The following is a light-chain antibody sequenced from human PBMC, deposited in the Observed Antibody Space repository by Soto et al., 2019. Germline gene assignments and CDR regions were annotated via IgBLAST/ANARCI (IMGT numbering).Light chain of an antibody. CDR3: SSYAGINTDVV. CDR2: EVT. J-gene: IGLJ2*01. Sequence: QSALTQPPSASGSPGQSVTISCTGTSIDVGGYGYVSWYQQHPGKAPKLMIFEVTKRASGVPNRFSGSKSGNTASLTVSGLQAEDEADYYCSSYAGINTDVVFGGGTKLTVL. V-gene: IGLV2-8*01. CDR1: SIDVGGYGY.